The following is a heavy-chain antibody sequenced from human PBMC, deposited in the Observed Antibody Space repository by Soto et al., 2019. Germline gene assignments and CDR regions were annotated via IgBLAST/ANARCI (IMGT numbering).Heavy chain of an antibody. CDR3: ARDLLGSGSYYTVGAFNI. CDR1: GYTFTSYG. Sequence: ASVKVSCKASGYTFTSYGISWVRQAPGQGLEWMGWISAYNGNTNYVQKLQGRVTMTTDTATSTAYMELRSLRSDDTAVYYCARDLLGSGSYYTVGAFNIWGQGTMVTVPS. CDR2: ISAYNGNT. J-gene: IGHJ3*02. V-gene: IGHV1-18*01. D-gene: IGHD3-10*01.